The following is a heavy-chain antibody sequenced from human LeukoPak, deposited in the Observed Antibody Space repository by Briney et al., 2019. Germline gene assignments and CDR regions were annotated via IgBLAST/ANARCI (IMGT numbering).Heavy chain of an antibody. V-gene: IGHV3-21*01. CDR3: GRAFPPLRTSSAGDL. J-gene: IGHJ4*02. CDR1: GFTFSDYD. Sequence: VGSLRLSCSASGFTFSDYDMNWVRQAPGQGLEWVSSISGLSSDTYYGESVKGRFNISRDNAKNSLYLQMNGLGAEDTATYYCGRAFPPLRTSSAGDLWGQGMLVTVSS. D-gene: IGHD3-16*01. CDR2: ISGLSSDT.